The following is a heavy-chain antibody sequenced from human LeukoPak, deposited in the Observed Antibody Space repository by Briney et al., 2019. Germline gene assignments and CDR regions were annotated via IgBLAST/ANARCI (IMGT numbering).Heavy chain of an antibody. CDR2: ISYDGSNK. CDR3: AKFFRGADVLRFLEWFSSPPDDAFDI. CDR1: GFTFSSYA. D-gene: IGHD3-3*01. Sequence: PGRSLRLSCAASGFTFSSYAMHWVRQAPGKGLEWVAVISYDGSNKYYADSVKGRFTISRDNSKNTLYLQMNSLRAEDTAVYYCAKFFRGADVLRFLEWFSSPPDDAFDIWGQGTMVTVSS. J-gene: IGHJ3*02. V-gene: IGHV3-30-3*02.